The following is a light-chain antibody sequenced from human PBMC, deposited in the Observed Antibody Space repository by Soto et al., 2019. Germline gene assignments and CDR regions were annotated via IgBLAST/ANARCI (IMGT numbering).Light chain of an antibody. CDR1: QSVSSSY. CDR3: QQYGSSSFT. Sequence: DIELTQSPGTLSLSPGERATLSCRASQSVSSSYLAWYQQQPGQAPRLLIYGASSRATGIPDRFSGSGSGTDFTLTISRLEPEDFAVYYCQQYGSSSFTFGQGTKLEIK. CDR2: GAS. J-gene: IGKJ2*01. V-gene: IGKV3-20*01.